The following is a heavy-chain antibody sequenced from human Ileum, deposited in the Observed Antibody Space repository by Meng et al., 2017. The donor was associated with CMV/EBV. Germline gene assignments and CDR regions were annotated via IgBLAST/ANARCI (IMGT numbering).Heavy chain of an antibody. CDR2: IGGSGDNT. D-gene: IGHD3-3*01. V-gene: IGHV3-23*01. Sequence: GESLKISCVASGFTFTSYAMSWVRQAPGTGLEWVSAIGGSGDNTHYADSVKGRFTISRDNSKNTLYLQMIGLRVDDTAVYYCAKVPGSSYLKTYYFDYWGQGTLVTVSS. CDR3: AKVPGSSYLKTYYFDY. J-gene: IGHJ4*01. CDR1: GFTFTSYA.